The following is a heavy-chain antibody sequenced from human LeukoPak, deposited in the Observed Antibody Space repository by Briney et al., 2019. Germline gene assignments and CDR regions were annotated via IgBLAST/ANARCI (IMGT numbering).Heavy chain of an antibody. J-gene: IGHJ4*02. CDR1: GYTLTELS. D-gene: IGHD2-15*01. CDR2: FDPEHGET. CDR3: ATGVRVSDSVVVVGATAFDY. V-gene: IGHV1-24*01. Sequence: ASVNVSSTVSGYTLTELSMHWVRQAPGKGLEWMGSFDPEHGETIYAQKFRGRVTITEDTSTETAFMELSRLRSEDTAVYYCATGVRVSDSVVVVGATAFDYWGQGTLVTVSS.